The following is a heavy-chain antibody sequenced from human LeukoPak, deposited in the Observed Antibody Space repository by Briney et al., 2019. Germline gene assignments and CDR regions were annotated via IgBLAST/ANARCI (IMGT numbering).Heavy chain of an antibody. V-gene: IGHV3-23*01. CDR3: AKDHTPLTVVVSLFNY. Sequence: GGSLRLSCAASGFTFDNYAMSWVRQAPGKGLEWVSTIRSNGDTTYYADSVKGRFTISRDNSKNTLYLQMNGLRADDTAVYYCAKDHTPLTVVVSLFNYWGQGTLVSVSS. J-gene: IGHJ4*02. D-gene: IGHD2-15*01. CDR2: IRSNGDTT. CDR1: GFTFDNYA.